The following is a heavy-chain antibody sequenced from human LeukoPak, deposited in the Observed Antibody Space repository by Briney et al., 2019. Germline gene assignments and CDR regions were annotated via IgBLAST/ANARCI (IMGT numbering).Heavy chain of an antibody. Sequence: SETLSLTCAVYGGSFSGYYWSLIRQPPRKGLEWIGEINHSGSTNYNPSLKSRVTISVDTSKNQFSLKLSSVTAADTAVYYCARAQYSSSSGDYYFDYWGQGTLVTVSS. D-gene: IGHD6-6*01. CDR2: INHSGST. CDR3: ARAQYSSSSGDYYFDY. V-gene: IGHV4-34*01. CDR1: GGSFSGYY. J-gene: IGHJ4*02.